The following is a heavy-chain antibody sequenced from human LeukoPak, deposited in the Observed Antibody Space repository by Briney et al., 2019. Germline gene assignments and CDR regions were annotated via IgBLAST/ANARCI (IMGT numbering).Heavy chain of an antibody. D-gene: IGHD3-10*01. CDR2: ISSSSSTI. V-gene: IGHV3-48*01. CDR3: AREGYYGSGSPPSLYFDY. J-gene: IGHJ4*02. Sequence: PGGSLRLSCAASGFTFSSYGMHWVRQAPGKGLEWVSYISSSSSTIYYADSVKGRFTISRDNSRSTLYLQMNSLRPEDTAIYYCAREGYYGSGSPPSLYFDYWGQGTLVTVSS. CDR1: GFTFSSYG.